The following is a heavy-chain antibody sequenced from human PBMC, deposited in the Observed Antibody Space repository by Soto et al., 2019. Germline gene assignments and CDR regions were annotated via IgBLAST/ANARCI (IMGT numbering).Heavy chain of an antibody. J-gene: IGHJ6*02. CDR3: ARDSSGWPYYYYYGIDV. CDR2: IWYDGSNK. V-gene: IGHV3-33*01. Sequence: QVQLVESGGGVVQPGRSLRLSCAASGFTFSSYGMHWVRQAPGKGLEWVAVIWYDGSNKYYADSVKGRFTISRDNSKNTLYLQMNSLGAEDTAVYYCARDSSGWPYYYYYGIDVWGQGTTVTVSS. CDR1: GFTFSSYG. D-gene: IGHD6-19*01.